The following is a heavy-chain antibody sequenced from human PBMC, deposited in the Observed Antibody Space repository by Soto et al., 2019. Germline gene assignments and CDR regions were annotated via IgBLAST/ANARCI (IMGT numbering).Heavy chain of an antibody. V-gene: IGHV1-69*12. CDR2: IIPMFGTA. CDR3: ASGIQLWLRRINNGYSG. J-gene: IGHJ4*02. D-gene: IGHD5-18*01. Sequence: QVQLVQSGAEVKKPESSVKVSCKAPGGTFSTYAISWVRQAPGQGLEWMGGIIPMFGTANYAQRFQDRVTIAADEATNTVYKRLSSLRSEDTAVYFCASGIQLWLRRINNGYSGWGQGTLVTVSS. CDR1: GGTFSTYA.